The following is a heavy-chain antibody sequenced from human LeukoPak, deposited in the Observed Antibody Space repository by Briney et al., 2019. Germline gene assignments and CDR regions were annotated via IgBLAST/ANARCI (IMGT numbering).Heavy chain of an antibody. J-gene: IGHJ4*02. V-gene: IGHV3-7*01. CDR3: ARGGRYYYDSSGSFDY. CDR2: IKQDGSEK. Sequence: QPGGSLRLSCAASGFTFSSYWMSWVRQAPGKGLEWVANIKQDGSEKYYVDSVKGRFTISRDNAKNSLYLQMNSLRAEDTAVYYCARGGRYYYDSSGSFDYWGQGTLVTVSS. D-gene: IGHD3-22*01. CDR1: GFTFSSYW.